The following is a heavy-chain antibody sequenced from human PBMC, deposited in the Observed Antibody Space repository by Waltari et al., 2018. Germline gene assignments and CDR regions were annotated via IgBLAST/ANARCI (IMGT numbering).Heavy chain of an antibody. CDR3: ARYLADRWFDP. D-gene: IGHD2-15*01. Sequence: QVQLVQSGAEVKKPGSSVKVSCKASGGTFSSYAISWVRQAPGQGLEWMGRVSPILGIANYAQKFQGRVTITADKSTSTAYMELSSLRSEDTAVYYCARYLADRWFDPWGQGTLVTVSS. J-gene: IGHJ5*02. V-gene: IGHV1-69*04. CDR2: VSPILGIA. CDR1: GGTFSSYA.